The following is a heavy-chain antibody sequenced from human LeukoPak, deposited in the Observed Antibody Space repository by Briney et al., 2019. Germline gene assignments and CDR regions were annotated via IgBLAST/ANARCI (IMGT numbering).Heavy chain of an antibody. Sequence: ASVKVSCKASGYTFTGYYMHWVRQAPGQGLEWMGLINLNSGGTNYAQKFQGRVTMTRDTSISTAYMELSRLRSDDTAVYYCARLGPMVRGVMDHYYYYGMDVWGQGTTVTVSS. J-gene: IGHJ6*02. V-gene: IGHV1-2*02. CDR3: ARLGPMVRGVMDHYYYYGMDV. D-gene: IGHD3-10*01. CDR2: INLNSGGT. CDR1: GYTFTGYY.